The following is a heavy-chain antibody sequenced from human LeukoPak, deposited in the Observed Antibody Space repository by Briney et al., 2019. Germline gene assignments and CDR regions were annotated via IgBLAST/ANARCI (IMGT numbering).Heavy chain of an antibody. V-gene: IGHV1-46*01. J-gene: IGHJ4*02. Sequence: WASVKVSCKASGYTFTSYYMHWVRQAPGQGLEWMGIINPSGGSTSYAQKFQGRVTMTRDTSTSTVYMELSSLRSEDTAVYYCAREVPRIAAAGTRPFDYWGQGTLVTVSS. D-gene: IGHD6-13*01. CDR1: GYTFTSYY. CDR2: INPSGGST. CDR3: AREVPRIAAAGTRPFDY.